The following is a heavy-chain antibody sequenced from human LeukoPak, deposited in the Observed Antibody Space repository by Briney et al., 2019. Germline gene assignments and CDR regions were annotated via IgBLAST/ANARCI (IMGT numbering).Heavy chain of an antibody. CDR3: ARHGPDFWSGYVDY. CDR1: GYSFASYW. CDR2: IYPGDSET. V-gene: IGHV5-51*01. J-gene: IGHJ4*02. D-gene: IGHD3-3*01. Sequence: GESLKISCEASGYSFASYWIGWVRHMPEEGLEWMGIIYPGDSETRYNPSFQGLVTISADKSISTAYLQWNSLKASDTAIYFCARHGPDFWSGYVDYWGQGTLVTVSS.